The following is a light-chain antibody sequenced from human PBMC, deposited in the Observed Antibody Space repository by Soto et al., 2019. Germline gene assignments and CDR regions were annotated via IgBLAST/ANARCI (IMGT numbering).Light chain of an antibody. J-gene: IGKJ1*01. CDR2: GAS. V-gene: IGKV3-15*01. Sequence: ETGMTQSPATLSVYPGERATLSCRASQSVYSSLAWYQQKPGQAPRLLIYGASTRATGIPARFSGSGSGTEFTLTISRLQSEDFAVYYCQQYNNWPPWTFGQGTKVDIK. CDR1: QSVYSS. CDR3: QQYNNWPPWT.